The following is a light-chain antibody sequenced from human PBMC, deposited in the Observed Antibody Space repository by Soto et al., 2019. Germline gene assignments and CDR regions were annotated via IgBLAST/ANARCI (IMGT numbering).Light chain of an antibody. CDR2: SSY. V-gene: IGLV1-40*01. J-gene: IGLJ1*01. Sequence: QSVLTQPPSASGTPGQSVTISCTGSSSNIGAGYDVHWFQQFPGTAPKLLIYSSYNRPSGVPDRFSGSKSGTSASLAITGLQAEDEADFYCQSYDSSLSAYVFGTGTKVTVL. CDR3: QSYDSSLSAYV. CDR1: SSNIGAGYD.